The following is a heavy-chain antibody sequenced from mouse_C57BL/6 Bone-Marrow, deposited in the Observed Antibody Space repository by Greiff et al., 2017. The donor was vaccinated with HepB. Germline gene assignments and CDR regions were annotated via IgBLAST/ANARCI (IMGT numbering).Heavy chain of an antibody. J-gene: IGHJ3*01. Sequence: QVHVKQPGAELVKPGASVKLSCKASGYTFTSYWMHWVKQRPGQGLEWIGMIHPNSGSTNYNEKFKSKATLTVDKSSSTAYMQLSSLTSEDSAVYYCARSYWVAYWGQGTRVTVSA. V-gene: IGHV1-64*01. CDR1: GYTFTSYW. CDR2: IHPNSGST. CDR3: ARSYWVAY.